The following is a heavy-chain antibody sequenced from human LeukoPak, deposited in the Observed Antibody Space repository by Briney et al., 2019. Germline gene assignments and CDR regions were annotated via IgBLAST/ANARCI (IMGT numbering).Heavy chain of an antibody. CDR1: GGSISSYY. V-gene: IGHV4-59*08. CDR3: AAFRQWLVILDY. D-gene: IGHD6-19*01. J-gene: IGHJ4*02. CDR2: VYYSGST. Sequence: SGTLSLTCAVSGGSISSYYWSWIRLPPGHGLEWMGYVYYSGSTNYTPSLKSRLSISVDTSKNQFSLNLSSVTAADTAVYYCAAFRQWLVILDYWGQGTLVTVSS.